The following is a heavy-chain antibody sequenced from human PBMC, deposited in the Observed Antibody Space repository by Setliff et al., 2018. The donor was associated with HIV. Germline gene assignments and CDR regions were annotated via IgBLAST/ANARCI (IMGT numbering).Heavy chain of an antibody. CDR1: GGSFSEYY. CDR3: ARGERLLAGYSDRWDYYYMGV. V-gene: IGHV4-34*01. J-gene: IGHJ6*03. D-gene: IGHD6-13*01. CDR2: INHSGST. Sequence: SETLSLTCAVYGGSFSEYYWSWIRQSPGKGLEWIGEINHSGSTHYNPSLKSRFTISVDTSKNQFSLKVNSVTAADTAVYYCARGERLLAGYSDRWDYYYMGVWGKGTTVTVSS.